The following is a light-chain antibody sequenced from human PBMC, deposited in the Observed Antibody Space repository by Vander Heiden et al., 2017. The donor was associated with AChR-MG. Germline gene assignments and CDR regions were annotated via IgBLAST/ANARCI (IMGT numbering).Light chain of an antibody. V-gene: IGLV3-27*01. CDR2: KDS. Sequence: SYELTQPSSVSVSPGQTARITCSGDVLAKKYARWFQQKPGQAPVLVIYKDSERPSGIPERFSGSSSGTTVTLTISGAQVEDEAVYYCHSAADNNRGVFGGGTKLTVL. CDR3: HSAADNNRGV. J-gene: IGLJ3*02. CDR1: VLAKKY.